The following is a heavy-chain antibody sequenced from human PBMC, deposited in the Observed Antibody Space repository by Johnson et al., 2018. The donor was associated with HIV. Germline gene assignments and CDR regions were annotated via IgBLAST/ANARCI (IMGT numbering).Heavy chain of an antibody. Sequence: QVHLVESGGGVVQPGRSLRLSCAASGFTFNTYGMHWVRQAPGKGLEWVAVIWYDGSNKYYADSVKVRFTISRDKSKNTLYLQMNSLRAEDTAVYYCAKDSEVSGYQPDAFDIWGQGTMVTVSS. CDR2: IWYDGSNK. CDR1: GFTFNTYG. J-gene: IGHJ3*02. V-gene: IGHV3-33*03. D-gene: IGHD3-3*01. CDR3: AKDSEVSGYQPDAFDI.